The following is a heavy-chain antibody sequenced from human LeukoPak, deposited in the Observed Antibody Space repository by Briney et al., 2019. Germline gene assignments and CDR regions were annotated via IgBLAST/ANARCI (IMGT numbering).Heavy chain of an antibody. J-gene: IGHJ4*02. V-gene: IGHV3-21*01. D-gene: IGHD4-17*01. CDR1: GFTFSTSS. CDR3: ARVRGDYFDY. Sequence: GGSLRLSCAASGFTFSTSSMNWVRQAPGKGLEWVSSISRSSTNKNYADLVKGRFTISRDNAKNTLYLQMNSLRAEDTAVFYCARVRGDYFDYWGQGTLVTVSS. CDR2: ISRSSTNK.